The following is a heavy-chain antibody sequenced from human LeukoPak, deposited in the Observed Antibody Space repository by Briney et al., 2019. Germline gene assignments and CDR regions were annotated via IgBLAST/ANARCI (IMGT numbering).Heavy chain of an antibody. D-gene: IGHD4-11*01. CDR3: ARVMMGATLATFPYYCMDA. CDR1: GFTFNHYS. CDR2: ISIGSSHT. Sequence: GGSLRLSCAACGFTFNHYSIDWVRQAPGKGLERVASISIGSSHTYYADSVKGRFTISRDNDKNELYMQMNSLRAEDTAIYYCARVMMGATLATFPYYCMDAWGVGTPVTVSS. V-gene: IGHV3-21*01. J-gene: IGHJ6*03.